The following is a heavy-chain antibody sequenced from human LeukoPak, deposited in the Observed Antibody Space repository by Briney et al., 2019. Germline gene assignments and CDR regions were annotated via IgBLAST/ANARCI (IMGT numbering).Heavy chain of an antibody. CDR2: IYSGGNT. Sequence: GGSLRLSCAASGFTVSSNYMTWVRQAPGKGLEWVSVIYSGGNTYYADSVKGRFTTSRDNSKNTLYLQMNSLRAEDTAVYFCATDGDRYYYDSSGPYWGQGTLVTVSS. CDR1: GFTVSSNY. D-gene: IGHD3-22*01. J-gene: IGHJ4*02. V-gene: IGHV3-66*01. CDR3: ATDGDRYYYDSSGPY.